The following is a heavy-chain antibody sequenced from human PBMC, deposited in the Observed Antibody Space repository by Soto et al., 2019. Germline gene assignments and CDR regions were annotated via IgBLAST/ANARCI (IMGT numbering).Heavy chain of an antibody. Sequence: SETLSLTCTVSGGSISSYYWSWIRQPPGKGLEWIGYIYYSGSTNYNPSLKSRVTISVDTSKNQFSLKLSSVTAADTAVYYCARRGHGSSFLGDDAFDIWGQGTMVTVSS. D-gene: IGHD6-13*01. V-gene: IGHV4-59*08. CDR2: IYYSGST. J-gene: IGHJ3*02. CDR1: GGSISSYY. CDR3: ARRGHGSSFLGDDAFDI.